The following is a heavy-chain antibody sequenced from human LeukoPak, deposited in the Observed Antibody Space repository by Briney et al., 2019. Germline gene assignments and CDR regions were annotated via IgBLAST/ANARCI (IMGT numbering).Heavy chain of an antibody. D-gene: IGHD6-13*01. J-gene: IGHJ4*02. Sequence: PGGSLRLSCAASGFTFSSYWMSWVRQAPGKGLEWVSTISWNSENLNYADSVTGRFTISRDNAKNSLYLQMNSLRTEDTALYYCAKDMGRLLAAGGDHWGQGTLVTVSS. V-gene: IGHV3-9*01. CDR1: GFTFSSYW. CDR3: AKDMGRLLAAGGDH. CDR2: ISWNSENL.